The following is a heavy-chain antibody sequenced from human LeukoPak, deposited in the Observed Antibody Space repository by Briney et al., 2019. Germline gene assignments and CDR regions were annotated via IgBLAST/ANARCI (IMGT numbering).Heavy chain of an antibody. CDR3: ARVKYGSGSYYNYRNNWFDP. CDR2: NNHNGST. D-gene: IGHD3-10*01. V-gene: IGHV4-34*01. Sequence: SATLSLTWAVYGGSFSGYYWSWIRQPPGKGLELIGVNNHNGSTNYNPSLKSRVTISVDTSKNQFSLKLSSVTAADTAVYYCARVKYGSGSYYNYRNNWFDPWGQGTLVTDST. J-gene: IGHJ5*02. CDR1: GGSFSGYY.